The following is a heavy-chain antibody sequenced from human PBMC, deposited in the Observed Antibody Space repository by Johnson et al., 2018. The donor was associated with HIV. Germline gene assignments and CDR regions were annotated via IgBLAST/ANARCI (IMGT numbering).Heavy chain of an antibody. Sequence: QVQLVESGGGLVKPGGSLRLSCAASGFTFGDYYMTWIRQAPGKGLEWVSYISSSGNTIYYADSVQGRFTISRDNAKNSLYLQMNSLRAEDTAVYYCAKGGGYYYSEYAFDIWGQGTMVTVSS. CDR1: GFTFGDYY. V-gene: IGHV3-11*04. D-gene: IGHD3-22*01. CDR2: ISSSGNTI. CDR3: AKGGGYYYSEYAFDI. J-gene: IGHJ3*02.